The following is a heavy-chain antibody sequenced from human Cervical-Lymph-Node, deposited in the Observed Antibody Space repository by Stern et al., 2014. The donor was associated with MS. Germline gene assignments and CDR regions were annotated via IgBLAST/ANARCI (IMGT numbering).Heavy chain of an antibody. CDR1: GFRSRRYG. J-gene: IGHJ4*02. Sequence: VQLVESGGGVAHPPPPPTPSCEASGFRSRRYGIPWVRQAPGKGLEWVAVIAYDGSNTHYGVSVKGRFTISRDNSKNMLFLHMNSLSAEDTAVYYCVTGRGYMSGQPDFDYWGQGALVTVTS. V-gene: IGHV3-30*03. CDR2: IAYDGSNT. CDR3: VTGRGYMSGQPDFDY. D-gene: IGHD5-18*01.